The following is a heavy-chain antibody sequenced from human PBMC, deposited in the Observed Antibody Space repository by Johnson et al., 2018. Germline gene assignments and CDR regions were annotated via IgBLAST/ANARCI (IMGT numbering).Heavy chain of an antibody. J-gene: IGHJ2*01. Sequence: VQLVESGGGLVQPGRSLRLSCTASGFTFGDYAMSWFRQAPGKGLEWVGFIRSKAYGGTTEYAASVKGRLPIPRDDSKSIAYLQMNSPKTEDTTVYYCTRVYYDSSGYYQYWYFDLWGRGTLVTVSS. CDR1: GFTFGDYA. D-gene: IGHD3-22*01. V-gene: IGHV3-49*03. CDR3: TRVYYDSSGYYQYWYFDL. CDR2: IRSKAYGGTT.